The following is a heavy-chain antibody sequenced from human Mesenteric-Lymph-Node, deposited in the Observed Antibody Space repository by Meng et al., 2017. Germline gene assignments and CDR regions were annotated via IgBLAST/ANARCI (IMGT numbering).Heavy chain of an antibody. Sequence: QVQLQEPGPGLVKPSGTLSLPCTASSGSISVSNWWSWVRQPPGKGLEWIGEISQSGPTYYNPSLKSRVTITGDWSKNQFSLNLNSVTAADTALYYCVRQGMTSYSWCYWGQGTLVTVSS. CDR1: SGSISVSNW. V-gene: IGHV4-4*02. J-gene: IGHJ4*02. CDR3: VRQGMTSYSWCY. D-gene: IGHD3-9*01. CDR2: ISQSGPT.